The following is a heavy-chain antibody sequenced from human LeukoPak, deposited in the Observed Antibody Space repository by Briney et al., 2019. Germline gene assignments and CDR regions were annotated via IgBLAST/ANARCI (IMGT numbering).Heavy chain of an antibody. CDR2: ISASGGDT. J-gene: IGHJ5*02. Sequence: LTGGSLRLSCAASGFTFSNAWMNWVRQAPGKRLEWVSGISASGGDTYYADSVKGRFIISRDNSKNTLSLQMNSLRVEDTAIYYCAKDVRRCNGGCTWGQGTLVTVSS. CDR3: AKDVRRCNGGCT. CDR1: GFTFSNAW. V-gene: IGHV3-23*01. D-gene: IGHD2-8*01.